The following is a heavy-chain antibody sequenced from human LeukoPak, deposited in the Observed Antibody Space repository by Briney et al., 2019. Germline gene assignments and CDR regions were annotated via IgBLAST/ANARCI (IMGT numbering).Heavy chain of an antibody. CDR2: IYHSGST. CDR1: GGSISSGGYY. D-gene: IGHD2-21*02. V-gene: IGHV4-31*03. Sequence: SETLSLTCTVSGGSISSGGYYWSWIRQHPGKGLEWIGYIYHSGSTYYNPSLKSRVTITVDTSKNQFSLKLSSVTAADTAVYYCARVVVVTASPFVDYGMDVWGQGTTVTVSS. CDR3: ARVVVVTASPFVDYGMDV. J-gene: IGHJ6*02.